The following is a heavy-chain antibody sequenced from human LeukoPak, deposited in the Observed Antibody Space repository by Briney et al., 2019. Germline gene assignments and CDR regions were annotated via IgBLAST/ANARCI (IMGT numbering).Heavy chain of an antibody. CDR1: GYTFTSYG. V-gene: IGHV1-18*01. D-gene: IGHD2-8*01. CDR2: ISAHNGNT. CDR3: ARGEYCTNGVCPGDY. Sequence: ASVKVSCKASGYTFTSYGISWVRQAPGQGLEWMGWISAHNGNTNYAQKLQGRVTMTTDTSTSTAYMELRSLRSDDTAVYYCARGEYCTNGVCPGDYWGQGTLVTVSS. J-gene: IGHJ4*02.